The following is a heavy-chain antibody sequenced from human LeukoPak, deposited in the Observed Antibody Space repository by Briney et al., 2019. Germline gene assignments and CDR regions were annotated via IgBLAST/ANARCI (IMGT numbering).Heavy chain of an antibody. CDR3: AKGWGYGSGSFLDV. D-gene: IGHD3-10*01. J-gene: IGHJ6*04. CDR2: INPNSGGT. V-gene: IGHV1-2*02. CDR1: GYTFTGYY. Sequence: ASVKVSCKASGYTFTGYYMHWVRQAPGQGLEWMGWINPNSGGTNCAQKFQGRVTMTRDTSISTAYMELSRLRSDDTAVYYCAKGWGYGSGSFLDVWGKGTTVTVSS.